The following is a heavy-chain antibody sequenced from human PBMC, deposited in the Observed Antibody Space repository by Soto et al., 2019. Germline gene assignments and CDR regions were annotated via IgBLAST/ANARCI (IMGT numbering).Heavy chain of an antibody. J-gene: IGHJ6*02. Sequence: EVQLLESGGGLVQPGGSLRLSCAASGFTFSSYVVSWVRQAPGKGLEWVSAISGSGSSTYYVDFVKGRFTISKDSSKNTLYLQMNSLRADYKAIYYCAKDTRIAVRPDYYYGMDVWGQGTTVTISS. CDR1: GFTFSSYV. D-gene: IGHD6-19*01. CDR2: ISGSGSST. CDR3: AKDTRIAVRPDYYYGMDV. V-gene: IGHV3-23*01.